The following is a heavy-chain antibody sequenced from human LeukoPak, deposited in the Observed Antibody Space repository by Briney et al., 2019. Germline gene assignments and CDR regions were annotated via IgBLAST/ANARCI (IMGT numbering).Heavy chain of an antibody. J-gene: IGHJ3*01. V-gene: IGHV4-39*01. Sequence: SETLSLTCIVSDGSLTTNRSYWGWIRQPPGKALEWIGRVFYTGNTYYNPSLKSRVTISADTSKNQFSLKLSFVTAADTAIYYCVRHGVISVAGLDAFDVWGQGITVTVSS. D-gene: IGHD6-19*01. CDR3: VRHGVISVAGLDAFDV. CDR2: VFYTGNT. CDR1: DGSLTTNRSY.